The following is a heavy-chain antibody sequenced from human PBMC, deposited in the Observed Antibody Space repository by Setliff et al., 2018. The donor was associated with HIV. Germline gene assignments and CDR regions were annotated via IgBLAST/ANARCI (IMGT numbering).Heavy chain of an antibody. CDR2: INHGGDT. J-gene: IGHJ5*02. CDR1: GGSISSYY. Sequence: SETLSLTCTVSGGSISSYYWSWIRQTPGKGLEWIGEINHGGDTKYNPSLRSRVTISVDKSKNQLSLSLDSVTAADTAVYYCASRVYYYDSNNFLREEGFDPWGQGTLVTVSS. V-gene: IGHV4-34*01. D-gene: IGHD3-22*01. CDR3: ASRVYYYDSNNFLREEGFDP.